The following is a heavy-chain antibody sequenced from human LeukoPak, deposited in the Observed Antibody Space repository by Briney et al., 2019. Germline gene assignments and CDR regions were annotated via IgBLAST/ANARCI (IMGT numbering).Heavy chain of an antibody. D-gene: IGHD1-1*01. V-gene: IGHV4-34*01. CDR1: GGSFSGYY. J-gene: IGHJ5*02. Sequence: SETLSLTCAVYGGSFSGYYWSWIRQPPGKGLEWIGEINHSGSTNYNPSLKSRVTISVDTSKNQFSLKLSSVTAADTAVYYCARGSNWNASQIRFDPWGQGTLVTVSS. CDR2: INHSGST. CDR3: ARGSNWNASQIRFDP.